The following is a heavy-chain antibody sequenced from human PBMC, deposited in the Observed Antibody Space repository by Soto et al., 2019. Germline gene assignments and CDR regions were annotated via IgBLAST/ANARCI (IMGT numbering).Heavy chain of an antibody. V-gene: IGHV4-30-4*01. CDR1: GGSISSGYYY. D-gene: IGHD6-13*01. CDR3: ARYSSNWFQTEGMDV. CDR2: IYYSGNT. Sequence: SETLSLTCSVSGGSISSGYYYWSWIRQPPGKGLEWIGNIYYSGNTYYNPSLKSRLIISIDTSKNQFSLKVTSVTAADTAVYYCARYSSNWFQTEGMDVWGQGTTVTVS. J-gene: IGHJ6*02.